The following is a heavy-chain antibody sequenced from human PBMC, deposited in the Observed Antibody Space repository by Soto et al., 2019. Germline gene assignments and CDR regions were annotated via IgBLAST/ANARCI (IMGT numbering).Heavy chain of an antibody. CDR3: ARDLYYSSGRYFDHDAFDI. J-gene: IGHJ3*02. Sequence: QVQLVQSGADVKKPGASVKVSCKASGYNFTSYGISWVRQAPGQGLEWMGWISPHNDRTKYARRFQDSATVTTETPTGTVYMELGSLRSDDTAVYYCARDLYYSSGRYFDHDAFDIWGQGTVVTVSS. CDR1: GYNFTSYG. V-gene: IGHV1-18*01. D-gene: IGHD6-19*01. CDR2: ISPHNDRT.